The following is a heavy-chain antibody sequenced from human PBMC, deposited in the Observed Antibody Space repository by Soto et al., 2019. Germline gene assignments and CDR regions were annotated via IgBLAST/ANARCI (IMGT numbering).Heavy chain of an antibody. CDR3: ATGPRRLSD. D-gene: IGHD3-3*01. CDR2: ISGSSSDI. V-gene: IGHV3-11*05. J-gene: IGHJ4*02. CDR1: GLTFSDYY. Sequence: QVQLVQSGGGLVKPGESLRLSCATSGLTFSDYYMSWIRQAPGKGLESLSYISGSSSDIKYADSVKGRFTISRDNAKKAVYLQMNSLRAEDTAVDYCATGPRRLSDWGQGTPVIVSP.